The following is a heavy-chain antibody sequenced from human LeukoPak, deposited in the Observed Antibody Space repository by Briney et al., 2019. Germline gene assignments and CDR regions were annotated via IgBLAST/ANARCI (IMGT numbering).Heavy chain of an antibody. J-gene: IGHJ4*02. CDR1: GFNLGDAA. Sequence: PGGSLRLSCAASGFNLGDAAVIWVRQVPGKGLQWVSLISSSGLNTYYADSVKGRFALSRDNSKNTLDLQMNSLRADDTAVYYCVKDIQCSYWGQGTPVIVSS. D-gene: IGHD2-21*01. CDR2: ISSSGLNT. V-gene: IGHV3-23*01. CDR3: VKDIQCSY.